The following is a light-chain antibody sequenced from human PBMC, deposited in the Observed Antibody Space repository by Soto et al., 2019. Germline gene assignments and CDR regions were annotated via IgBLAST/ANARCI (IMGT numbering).Light chain of an antibody. Sequence: QSVLTQPASVSGSPGQSITISCTGTSSDVGGYNYVSWYQQHPGKAPKLMIYDVSNRPSGVSNRFSGSKSGNTASLTISGLRAEDEADYYCSSYTSSTSGYVFGTGTKLTVL. J-gene: IGLJ1*01. V-gene: IGLV2-14*01. CDR2: DVS. CDR1: SSDVGGYNY. CDR3: SSYTSSTSGYV.